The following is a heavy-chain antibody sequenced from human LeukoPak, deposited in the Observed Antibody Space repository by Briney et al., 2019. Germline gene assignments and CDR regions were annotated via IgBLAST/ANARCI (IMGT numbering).Heavy chain of an antibody. CDR2: ISGSGGST. CDR3: AKDQVGYSYGLGTVDY. Sequence: PGGSLRLSCAASGFTFSSYAMSWVRQAPGKGLEWVSAISGSGGSTYYADSVKGRFTISRDNSKNTLYLQMNSLRAEDTAVYYCAKDQVGYSYGLGTVDYWGQGTLVTVSS. D-gene: IGHD5-18*01. V-gene: IGHV3-23*01. CDR1: GFTFSSYA. J-gene: IGHJ4*02.